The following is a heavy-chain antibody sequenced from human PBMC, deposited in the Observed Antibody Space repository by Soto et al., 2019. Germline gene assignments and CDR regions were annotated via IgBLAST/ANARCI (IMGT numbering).Heavy chain of an antibody. Sequence: PSETLSLTCAVSGGSISSSNWWCWVRQPPGKGLEWIGEIYHSGSTNYHPSLKSRVTISVDKSKNQFSLKLSSVTAADTAVYYCARVYVVYSSSSGGGYYFDYWGQGTLVTVSS. J-gene: IGHJ4*02. CDR3: ARVYVVYSSSSGGGYYFDY. CDR2: IYHSGST. D-gene: IGHD6-6*01. CDR1: GGSISSSNW. V-gene: IGHV4-4*02.